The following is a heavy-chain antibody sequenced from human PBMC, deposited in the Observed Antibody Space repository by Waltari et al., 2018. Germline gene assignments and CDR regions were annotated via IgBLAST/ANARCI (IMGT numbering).Heavy chain of an antibody. J-gene: IGHJ4*02. CDR3: ARDIDGGNSRGGPTFDD. CDR2: IYPGGST. D-gene: IGHD2-21*01. CDR1: GVHLSTTY. V-gene: IGHV3-66*01. Sequence: EVQLVESGGGLVQPGGSLRLACTACGVHLSTTYTSRVSQTPGKGLEWVSIIYPGGSTYYADSVEDRFTISRDDSKNTIFLQMNTLTVADTAVYYCARDIDGGNSRGGPTFDDWGQGTLVTVSS.